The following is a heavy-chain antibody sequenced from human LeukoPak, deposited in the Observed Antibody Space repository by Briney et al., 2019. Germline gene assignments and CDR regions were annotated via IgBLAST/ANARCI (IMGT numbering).Heavy chain of an antibody. D-gene: IGHD1-26*01. Sequence: PGRSLRLSCAASGFTFSSYAMHWVRQAPGKGPEWVAVISYDGSNKYYADSVKGRFTISRDNSKNTLYLQMNSLRAEDTAVYYCARGTEWELPTYDAFDIWGQGTMVTVSS. CDR1: GFTFSSYA. V-gene: IGHV3-30-3*01. CDR3: ARGTEWELPTYDAFDI. CDR2: ISYDGSNK. J-gene: IGHJ3*02.